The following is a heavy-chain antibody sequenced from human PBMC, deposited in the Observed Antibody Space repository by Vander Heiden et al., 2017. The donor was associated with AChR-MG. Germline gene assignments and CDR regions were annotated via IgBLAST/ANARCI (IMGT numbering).Heavy chain of an antibody. Sequence: QVQLQESGSGLVKPSETLSLTCAVSGYSISSGYYWGWIRQPPGKGLEWIGSFYYGGSTYYNSSLKNRVTISVDMSKNQFSLKLSSVTAADTAMYYCARGVGSSDIDFWGQGTLVTVSS. V-gene: IGHV4-38-2*01. CDR1: GYSISSGYY. J-gene: IGHJ4*02. CDR3: ARGVGSSDIDF. D-gene: IGHD6-6*01. CDR2: FYYGGST.